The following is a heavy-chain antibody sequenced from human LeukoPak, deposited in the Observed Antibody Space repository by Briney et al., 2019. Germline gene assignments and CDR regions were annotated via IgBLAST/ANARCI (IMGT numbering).Heavy chain of an antibody. CDR1: GFTFSSYW. CDR2: INSDGSST. J-gene: IGHJ3*02. V-gene: IGHV3-74*01. CDR3: ARDGLGEVFDI. Sequence: PGGSLRLSCAASGFTFSSYWMHWVRQAPGKGLVWVSRINSDGSSTAYADSVKGRFTISRDNAENTLYLQMNSLRAEDTAVYYCARDGLGEVFDIWGQGTMVTVSS. D-gene: IGHD3-16*01.